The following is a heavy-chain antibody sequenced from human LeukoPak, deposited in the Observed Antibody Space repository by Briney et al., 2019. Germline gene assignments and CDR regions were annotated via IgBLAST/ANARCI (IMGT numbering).Heavy chain of an antibody. D-gene: IGHD3-10*01. J-gene: IGHJ4*02. V-gene: IGHV4-59*01. CDR1: GASISSYY. Sequence: ASETLSLTCTVSGASISSYYWSWIRQPPGKGLEWIGYIYYSGNTNYNPSLKSRVTISVDTSKNQFSLKLSSVTAADTAVYYCATDNSYGSGSYYTWGQGTLVTVSS. CDR3: ATDNSYGSGSYYT. CDR2: IYYSGNT.